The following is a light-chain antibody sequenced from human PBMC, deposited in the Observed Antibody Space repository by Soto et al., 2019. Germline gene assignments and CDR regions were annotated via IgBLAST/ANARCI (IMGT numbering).Light chain of an antibody. Sequence: DIQMTQSPSTLSAYVGDRVTMTCRASQSISSWLAWYQQKPGKAPKVLIYKASNLGNGVPSRFSGRGSGPEFTLIITSLQPDDFATYYCQQYNSYPWAFGQGTKVEIK. CDR1: QSISSW. V-gene: IGKV1-5*03. CDR2: KAS. J-gene: IGKJ1*01. CDR3: QQYNSYPWA.